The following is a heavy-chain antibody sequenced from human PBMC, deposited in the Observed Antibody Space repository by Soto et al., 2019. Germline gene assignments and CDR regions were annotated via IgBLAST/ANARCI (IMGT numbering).Heavy chain of an antibody. CDR1: GGSISSGGYY. D-gene: IGHD6-25*01. CDR2: IYYSGST. J-gene: IGHJ5*02. CDR3: AREAAGILNWFDP. Sequence: SETLSLTCTVSGGSISSGGYYWSWIRQHPGKGLEWIGYIYYSGSTYYNPSLKSRVTISVDRSKNQFSLKLSSVTAADTAVYYCAREAAGILNWFDPWGQGTLVTV. V-gene: IGHV4-31*03.